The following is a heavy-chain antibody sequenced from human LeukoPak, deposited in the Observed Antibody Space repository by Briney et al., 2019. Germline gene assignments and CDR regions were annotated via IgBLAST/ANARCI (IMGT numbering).Heavy chain of an antibody. V-gene: IGHV3-48*01. Sequence: PGGSLRLSCAASGFTFSTYSMNWVRQAPGKGLEWVSYIDTGTSTIYYADSVKGRFTISKDNAENSLYLQMNSLRAEDTAVYYCARDLGKWLGSDYWGQGTLVTVSS. CDR3: ARDLGKWLGSDY. CDR2: IDTGTSTI. J-gene: IGHJ4*02. D-gene: IGHD6-19*01. CDR1: GFTFSTYS.